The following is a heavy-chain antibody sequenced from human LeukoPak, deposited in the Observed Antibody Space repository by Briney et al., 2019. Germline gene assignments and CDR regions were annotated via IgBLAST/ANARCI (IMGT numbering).Heavy chain of an antibody. CDR3: AKAPSIAAAGPFDY. Sequence: GGSLRLSCAASGFTFSSYAMHWVRQAPGKGLEWVAVISYDGSNKYYADSVKGRFTISRDNSKNTLYLQMNSLRAEDTAVYYCAKAPSIAAAGPFDYWGQGTLVTVSS. J-gene: IGHJ4*02. CDR2: ISYDGSNK. V-gene: IGHV3-30-3*01. D-gene: IGHD6-13*01. CDR1: GFTFSSYA.